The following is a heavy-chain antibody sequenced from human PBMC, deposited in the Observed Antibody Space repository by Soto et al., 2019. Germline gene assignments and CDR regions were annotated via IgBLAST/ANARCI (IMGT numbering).Heavy chain of an antibody. J-gene: IGHJ4*02. Sequence: GGYVRLSCVASEFTFSSYEMDWVRQAPGKGLEWVSYISSSGTTIYYTDSVKGRSTISRDNAKKSLYLQMNSLRAEDTAVYYCVRFGGAAPGPGDYRGPATLLTLSS. V-gene: IGHV3-48*03. D-gene: IGHD6-13*01. CDR2: ISSSGTTI. CDR3: VRFGGAAPGPGDY. CDR1: EFTFSSYE.